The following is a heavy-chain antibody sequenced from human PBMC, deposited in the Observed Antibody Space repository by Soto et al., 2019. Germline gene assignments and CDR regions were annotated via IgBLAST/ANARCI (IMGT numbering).Heavy chain of an antibody. V-gene: IGHV3-23*01. CDR3: AKKVNSGSGSQCFDY. CDR1: GFTFSSYS. Sequence: PGGSLRLSCVASGFTFSSYSMSWVRQAPGKGLEWVSGFRAGGDDGTTYYADSVKGRFTISRDSSKNTLFLQMNSLRAEDTAIYYCAKKVNSGSGSQCFDYFGQGTLVTVYS. CDR2: FRAGGDDGTT. D-gene: IGHD3-10*01. J-gene: IGHJ4*02.